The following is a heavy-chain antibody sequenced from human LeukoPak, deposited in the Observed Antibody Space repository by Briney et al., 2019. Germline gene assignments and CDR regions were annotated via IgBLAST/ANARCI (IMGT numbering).Heavy chain of an antibody. CDR3: ARQRRYCGGDCLPYYFDY. D-gene: IGHD2-21*02. CDR2: IYTSGST. V-gene: IGHV4-4*07. Sequence: SGTLSLTCAVSGGSISSSNWWSWIRQPAGKGLEWIGRIYTSGSTNYNPSLKSRVTISVDTSKNQFSLKLSSVTAADTAVYYCARQRRYCGGDCLPYYFDYWGQGTLVTVSS. J-gene: IGHJ4*02. CDR1: GGSISSSNW.